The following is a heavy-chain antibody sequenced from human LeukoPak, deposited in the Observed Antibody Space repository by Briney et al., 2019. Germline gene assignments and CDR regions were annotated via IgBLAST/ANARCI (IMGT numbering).Heavy chain of an antibody. CDR2: IYYSGNT. V-gene: IGHV4-39*01. CDR1: GGSISSSSTYY. CDR3: TTASSWYRYYFDY. Sequence: SETLSLTCTVSGGSISSSSTYYWGWIRQPPGKGLEWIGSIYYSGNTYYNPSLKSRVTISGDTSKNQFSLNLSSVTAADTAVYYCTTASSWYRYYFDYWGQGALVTVSS. J-gene: IGHJ4*02. D-gene: IGHD6-19*01.